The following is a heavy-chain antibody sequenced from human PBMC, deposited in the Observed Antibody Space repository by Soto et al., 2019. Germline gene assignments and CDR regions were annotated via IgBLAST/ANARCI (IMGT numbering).Heavy chain of an antibody. V-gene: IGHV1-18*01. CDR3: ARDESAHGVLLPPRGMXV. J-gene: IGHJ6*02. Sequence: ASVKVSCKASGYTFTSYGISWVRQAPGQGLEWMGWISAYNGNTNYAQKLQGRVTMTTDTSTSTAYMELRSLRSDDTAVYYCARDESAHGVLLPPRGMXVWGQGTTVXVSS. CDR1: GYTFTSYG. CDR2: ISAYNGNT. D-gene: IGHD3-10*01.